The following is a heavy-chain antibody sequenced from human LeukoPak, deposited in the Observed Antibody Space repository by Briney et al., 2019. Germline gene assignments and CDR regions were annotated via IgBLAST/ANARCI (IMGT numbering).Heavy chain of an antibody. CDR1: GYTFTDYH. V-gene: IGHV1-2*02. J-gene: IGHJ3*01. CDR3: ARDDSGNDYNAFDV. D-gene: IGHD1-26*01. CDR2: IDPKRGGT. Sequence: GASLKVSCKTSGYTFTDYHMHWVRQAPGQGLEWMGWIDPKRGGTKYAQRFQGRAIMTRDTSISTTYMELTSLGSDDTAVYYCARDDSGNDYNAFDVWGQGTKVTVSS.